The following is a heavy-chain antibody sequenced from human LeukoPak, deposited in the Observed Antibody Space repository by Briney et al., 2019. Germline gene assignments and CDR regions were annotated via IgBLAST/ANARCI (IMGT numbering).Heavy chain of an antibody. J-gene: IGHJ1*01. D-gene: IGHD6-19*01. CDR2: INHSGST. Sequence: SETLSLTCAVYGGSFSGYYWSWIRQPPGKGLEWIGEINHSGSTNYNPSLKSRVTISVDTSKNQFSLKLSSVTAADTAVYYCARPAVAGTGYFRHWGQGTLVTVSS. CDR3: ARPAVAGTGYFRH. CDR1: GGSFSGYY. V-gene: IGHV4-34*01.